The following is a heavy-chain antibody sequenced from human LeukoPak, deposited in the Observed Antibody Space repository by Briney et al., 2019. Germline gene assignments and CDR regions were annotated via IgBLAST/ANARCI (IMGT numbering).Heavy chain of an antibody. CDR3: ASSVLVSRPYYFDY. Sequence: GGSLRLSCAASGFTFSSYSMNWVRQAPGKGLEWVSSISSSSSYIYYADSVKGRFTISRDNAKNSLYLQMNSLRAEDTAVYYCASSVLVSRPYYFDYWGQGTLVTVSS. J-gene: IGHJ4*02. D-gene: IGHD5/OR15-5a*01. CDR1: GFTFSSYS. V-gene: IGHV3-21*01. CDR2: ISSSSSYI.